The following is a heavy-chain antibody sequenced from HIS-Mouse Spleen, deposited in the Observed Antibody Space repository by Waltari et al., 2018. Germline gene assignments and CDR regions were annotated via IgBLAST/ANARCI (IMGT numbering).Heavy chain of an antibody. CDR3: AREIPYSSSWYDWYFDL. D-gene: IGHD6-13*01. CDR1: GGSISSSSYY. J-gene: IGHJ2*01. V-gene: IGHV4-39*07. Sequence: QLQLQESGPGLVKPSETLSLTCTVSGGSISSSSYYWGWTRQPPGKGLGWIGSIYYSGSTSYSPSLKSRVTISVDTSKNQFSLKLSSVTAADTAVYYCAREIPYSSSWYDWYFDLWGRGTLVTVSS. CDR2: IYYSGST.